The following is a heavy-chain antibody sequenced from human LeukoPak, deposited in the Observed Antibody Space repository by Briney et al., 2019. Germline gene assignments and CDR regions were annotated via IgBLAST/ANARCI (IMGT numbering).Heavy chain of an antibody. D-gene: IGHD1-26*01. CDR1: AFTFIDYS. CDR2: ISGRSSTI. Sequence: SGGSLRLACAASAFTFIDYSMNWVRHAPGKGLEWISYISGRSSTIYYADSVRGRFTISRDNAKNSMYLQMNSLRAEDTAVYYCARDRLTSGSYFFDYWGQGTLVTVSS. V-gene: IGHV3-48*01. J-gene: IGHJ4*02. CDR3: ARDRLTSGSYFFDY.